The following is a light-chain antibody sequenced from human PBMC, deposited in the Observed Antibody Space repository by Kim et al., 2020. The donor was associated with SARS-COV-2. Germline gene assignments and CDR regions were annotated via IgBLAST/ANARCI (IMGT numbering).Light chain of an antibody. CDR1: KLGEKY. CDR3: QAWDSSTYV. V-gene: IGLV3-1*01. CDR2: QDS. J-gene: IGLJ1*01. Sequence: SVSPGQTASITCSGDKLGEKYACWYQQKPGQSPVLVIYQDSKRTSGIPERFSGSNSGNTATLTISGTQAMDEADYYCQAWDSSTYVFGTGTKVTVL.